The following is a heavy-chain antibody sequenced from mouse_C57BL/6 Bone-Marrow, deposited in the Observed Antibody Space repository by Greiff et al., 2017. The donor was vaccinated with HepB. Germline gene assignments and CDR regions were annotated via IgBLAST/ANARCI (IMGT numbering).Heavy chain of an antibody. CDR3: ARRHYSYAMDY. V-gene: IGHV5-17*01. D-gene: IGHD1-2*01. CDR2: ISSGSSTI. Sequence: EVKLMEPGGGLVKPGGSLKLSCAASGFTFSDYGMHWVRQAPEQGLEWVAYISSGSSTIYYADTVKGRFTISRDNAKNTLFLQMTSLRSEDTAMYYCARRHYSYAMDYWGQGTSVTVSS. CDR1: GFTFSDYG. J-gene: IGHJ4*01.